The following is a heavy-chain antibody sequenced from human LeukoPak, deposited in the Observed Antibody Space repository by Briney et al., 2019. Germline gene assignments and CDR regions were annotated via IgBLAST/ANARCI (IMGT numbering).Heavy chain of an antibody. V-gene: IGHV1-69*04. Sequence: GSSVKVSCKASGGTFSSYTISWVRQAPGQGLEWMGRIIPILGIANYAQKFQGRVTITADKSTSTAYMELSSLRSEDTAVYYCAREGPGVGYCRSTSCYTEAFDICGQGTMVTVSS. CDR1: GGTFSSYT. D-gene: IGHD2-2*02. J-gene: IGHJ3*02. CDR3: AREGPGVGYCRSTSCYTEAFDI. CDR2: IIPILGIA.